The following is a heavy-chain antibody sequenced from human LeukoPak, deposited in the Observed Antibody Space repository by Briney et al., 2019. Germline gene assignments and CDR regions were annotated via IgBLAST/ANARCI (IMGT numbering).Heavy chain of an antibody. CDR2: ISGSGGST. CDR1: GFTFSSYA. V-gene: IGHV3-23*01. D-gene: IGHD3-22*01. Sequence: GGSLRLSYAASGFTFSSYAMSWVRQAPGKGLEWVSAISGSGGSTYYADSVKGRFTISRDNSKNTLYLQMNSLRAEDTAVYYCAKGGTYYYDSSGYIGSYWGQGTLVTVSS. CDR3: AKGGTYYYDSSGYIGSY. J-gene: IGHJ4*02.